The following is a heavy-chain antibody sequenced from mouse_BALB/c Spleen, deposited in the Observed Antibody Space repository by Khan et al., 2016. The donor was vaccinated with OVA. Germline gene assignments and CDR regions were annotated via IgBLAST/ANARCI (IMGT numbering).Heavy chain of an antibody. Sequence: QVQLKQSGPGLVRPSQTLSITCTVSGFSLTTYGVHWVRQSPGKGLEWLGVIRSAGKTDYNAALISRLSITKDNSKSQVFFKMNSLQADDTAMYYCARNSYMYDFTYWGQGTLVTVSA. V-gene: IGHV2-2*01. D-gene: IGHD2-14*01. CDR2: IRSAGKT. CDR1: GFSLTTYG. CDR3: ARNSYMYDFTY. J-gene: IGHJ3*01.